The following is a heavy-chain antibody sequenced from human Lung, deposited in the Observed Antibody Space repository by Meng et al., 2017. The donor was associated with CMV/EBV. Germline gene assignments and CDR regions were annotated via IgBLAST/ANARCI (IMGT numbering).Heavy chain of an antibody. D-gene: IGHD6-19*01. CDR1: GYTFTSSS. J-gene: IGHJ4*02. V-gene: IGHV7-4-1*01. CDR3: ARGNGWRFDY. CDR2: ININTGNP. Sequence: QGQVVQSWSELKKPGESGKVSRQAAGYTFTSSSMNWVRHAPGQGLEWMGWININTGNPTYAQGFTGRFVFSLDTSVSTAYLQIDSLKADDTAVYYCARGNGWRFDYWGQGTLVTVSS.